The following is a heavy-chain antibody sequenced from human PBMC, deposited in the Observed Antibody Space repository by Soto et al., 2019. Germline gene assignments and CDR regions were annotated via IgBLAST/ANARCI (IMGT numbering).Heavy chain of an antibody. J-gene: IGHJ4*02. CDR1: GYTFTSNA. CDR2: INAGNGNT. D-gene: IGHD2-21*02. CDR3: ARAWVVVTAPDY. Sequence: GASVKVSCKASGYTFTSNAMHWVRQAPGQRLEWMGWINAGNGNTKYSQKFQGRVTITRDTSASTAYMELSSLRSEDTAVYYCARAWVVVTAPDYWGQGTLVTVSS. V-gene: IGHV1-3*01.